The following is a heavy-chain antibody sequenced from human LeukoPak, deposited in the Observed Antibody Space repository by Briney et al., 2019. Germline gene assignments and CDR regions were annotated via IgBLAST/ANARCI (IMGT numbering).Heavy chain of an antibody. V-gene: IGHV3-74*01. CDR2: INSDGSTT. Sequence: GGSLRLSCAASGFTFISYWMHWVRLAPGKGLVWVSRINSDGSTTNYADSVKGRFTISRDNAKNTLYLQMNSLRAEDTAVYYCARDPRGGTLDYWGQGTLVTVSS. CDR3: ARDPRGGTLDY. CDR1: GFTFISYW. D-gene: IGHD3-10*01. J-gene: IGHJ4*02.